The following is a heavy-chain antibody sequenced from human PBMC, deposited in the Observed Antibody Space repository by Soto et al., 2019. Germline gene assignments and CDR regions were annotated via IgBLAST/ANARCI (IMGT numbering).Heavy chain of an antibody. CDR2: IYFRGNS. CDR1: GHSLTSGPYY. CDR3: ARSGGSNSWYGVFDF. D-gene: IGHD2-15*01. V-gene: IGHV4-31*03. J-gene: IGHJ4*02. Sequence: QVQLQESGPGLVKPSQTLSVTCTVSGHSLTSGPYYWSWVRQLPGRGLEWIGYIYFRGNSYYNPSLKSRITISLDRSKNQFSLELNSVTAADTAVYYCARSGGSNSWYGVFDFWGQGTLVNVSS.